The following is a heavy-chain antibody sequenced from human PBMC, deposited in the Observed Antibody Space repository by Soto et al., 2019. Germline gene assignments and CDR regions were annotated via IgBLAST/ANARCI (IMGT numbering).Heavy chain of an antibody. Sequence: QVQLVQSGAEVKKPGSSVKVSCSASAGTFDSYTISWVRQVPGQGLEWMRRIIPMLRMANFAQNFQGRVTMNADESTSTAYMVLSSLRSEDTAVYFCATNYGSGSTHFDHWGQGTPVTVTS. V-gene: IGHV1-69*02. D-gene: IGHD3-10*01. J-gene: IGHJ4*02. CDR3: ATNYGSGSTHFDH. CDR1: AGTFDSYT. CDR2: IIPMLRMA.